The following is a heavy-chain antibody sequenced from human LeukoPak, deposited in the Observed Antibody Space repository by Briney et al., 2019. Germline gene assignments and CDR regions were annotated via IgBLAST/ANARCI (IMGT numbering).Heavy chain of an antibody. V-gene: IGHV5-51*01. CDR2: IYPGDSDT. Sequence: GESLKISCKGSGYSFTSYWIGWVRQMPGKGLEWMGIIYPGDSDTRYSPSFQGQVTISADKSISTAYLQWSSLKASDTAMYYCARSVSEILYPNWFDPWGQGTLVTVSS. D-gene: IGHD2-8*01. CDR3: ARSVSEILYPNWFDP. J-gene: IGHJ5*02. CDR1: GYSFTSYW.